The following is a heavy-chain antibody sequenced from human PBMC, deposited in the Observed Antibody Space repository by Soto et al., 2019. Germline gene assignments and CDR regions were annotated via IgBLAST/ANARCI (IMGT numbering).Heavy chain of an antibody. V-gene: IGHV4-31*03. Sequence: VQLQESGPGLLKPTQTLSLTCTVSGDSVYSRPHSWTWIRQLPDKGLEYIGYIFYSGTTYYNPSLKDRVTISLDTSKNQFYLSLTSVTAADTAVYYCAGPNSYFEYWGQGTLVNVSS. CDR1: GDSVYSRPHS. CDR2: IFYSGTT. J-gene: IGHJ4*02. CDR3: AGPNSYFEY.